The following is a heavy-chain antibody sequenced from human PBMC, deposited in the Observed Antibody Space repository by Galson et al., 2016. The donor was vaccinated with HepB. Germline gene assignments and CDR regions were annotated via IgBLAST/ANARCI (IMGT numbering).Heavy chain of an antibody. CDR2: IYPGDSHT. J-gene: IGHJ4*02. CDR1: GYSFTDYW. Sequence: QSGAEVKKPGESLRISCKGSGYSFTDYWIGWVRQMPGKGLEWMGIIYPGDSHTRYSPSFQGQVTISADKSISTAYLQWSSLKASDTAIYYCERRLTHDSKIWDIDYWGQGTLVTVSS. V-gene: IGHV5-51*01. D-gene: IGHD3-16*01. CDR3: ERRLTHDSKIWDIDY.